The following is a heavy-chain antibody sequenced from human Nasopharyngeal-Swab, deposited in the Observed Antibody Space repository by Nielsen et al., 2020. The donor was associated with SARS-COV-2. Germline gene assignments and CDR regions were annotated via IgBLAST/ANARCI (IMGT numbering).Heavy chain of an antibody. V-gene: IGHV3-7*01. J-gene: IGHJ6*02. CDR1: GFTFSSYW. CDR2: IKQDGSEK. D-gene: IGHD3-22*01. CDR3: ARDMYYYDSSGYYLSYYYGMDV. Sequence: ESLKISCAASGFTFSSYWMSWVRQAPGKGLEWVANIKQDGSEKYYVDSVKGRFTISRDNAKNSLYLQMNSLRAEDTAVYYCARDMYYYDSSGYYLSYYYGMDVWGQGTTVTVSS.